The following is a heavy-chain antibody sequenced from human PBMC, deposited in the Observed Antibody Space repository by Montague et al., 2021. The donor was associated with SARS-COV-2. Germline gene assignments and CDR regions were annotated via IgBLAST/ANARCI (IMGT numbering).Heavy chain of an antibody. D-gene: IGHD1-26*01. J-gene: IGHJ4*02. CDR1: GDSVSVNGAT. CDR2: SYYRSRWSN. V-gene: IGHV6-1*01. Sequence: CAISGDSVSVNGATWHLDRQSPSLRLHWLVRSYYRSRWSNDYAVSVRSRIIINPDTSTNQFSLQLSSVTPEDTAVYFCARERWAVGVSFDYWGQGTLATVSS. CDR3: ARERWAVGVSFDY.